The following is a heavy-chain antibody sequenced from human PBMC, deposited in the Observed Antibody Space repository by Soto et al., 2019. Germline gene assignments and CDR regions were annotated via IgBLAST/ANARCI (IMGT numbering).Heavy chain of an antibody. D-gene: IGHD2-15*01. J-gene: IGHJ3*02. V-gene: IGHV5-51*01. CDR1: GYSFTSYW. Sequence: GESLKISCKGSGYSFTSYWIRWVRQLPGKGQESVGIIDPGHSDTRYSPSFQGQVTISADKSISTAYLQWSSLKASHTAMYYCARLNDPLYRGGSCYLCSGAFDNWGQGTMVTVSS. CDR2: IDPGHSDT. CDR3: ARLNDPLYRGGSCYLCSGAFDN.